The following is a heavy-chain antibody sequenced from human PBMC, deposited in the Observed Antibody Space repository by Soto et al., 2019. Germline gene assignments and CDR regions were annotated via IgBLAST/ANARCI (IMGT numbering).Heavy chain of an antibody. CDR1: GFTFSRYT. V-gene: IGHV3-30-3*01. Sequence: QVQLVESGGGVVQPGRSLSLSCAASGFTFSRYTMHWIRQAPGKGLEWVAVVSSNGAIKYYADSVKGRCSISRDDSKKTLYGQLSSLTVEATAVYYCARSLDTGAAERSAFDIWGQGTMVTVSS. CDR3: ARSLDTGAAERSAFDI. D-gene: IGHD5-18*01. CDR2: VSSNGAIK. J-gene: IGHJ3*02.